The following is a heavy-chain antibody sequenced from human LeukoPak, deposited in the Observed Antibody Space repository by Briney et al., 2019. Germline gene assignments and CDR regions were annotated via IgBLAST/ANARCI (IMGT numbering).Heavy chain of an antibody. CDR1: GGSFSGYY. D-gene: IGHD3-10*01. V-gene: IGHV4-34*01. CDR2: FNHSGST. CDR3: ARPPRPRYYYGSGSYYFDY. J-gene: IGHJ4*02. Sequence: PSETLSLTCAVYGGSFSGYYWSWIRQPPGKGLDWIGEFNHSGSTNYNPSLKSRVTISVDTSKNQFSLKLSSVTAADTAVYYCARPPRPRYYYGSGSYYFDYWGQGTLVTVSS.